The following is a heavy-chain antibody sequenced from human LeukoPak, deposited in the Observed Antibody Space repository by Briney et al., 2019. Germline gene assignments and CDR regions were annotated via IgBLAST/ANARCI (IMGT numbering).Heavy chain of an antibody. J-gene: IGHJ4*02. Sequence: GGSLRLSCAASGFTFSSYGMHWVRQAPGKGLEWVAFIRYDGSNKYYADSVKGRFTISRDNSKNTLYLQMNSLRAEDTAVYYCAKDRNYYDSSGYGGPFDYWSQGTLVTVSS. D-gene: IGHD3-22*01. V-gene: IGHV3-30*02. CDR1: GFTFSSYG. CDR3: AKDRNYYDSSGYGGPFDY. CDR2: IRYDGSNK.